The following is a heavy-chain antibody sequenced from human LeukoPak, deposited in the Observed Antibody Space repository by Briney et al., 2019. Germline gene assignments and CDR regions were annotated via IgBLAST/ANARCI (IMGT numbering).Heavy chain of an antibody. Sequence: GGSLRLSCAASGFTFSSYSMNWVRQAPGKGLEWVSYISSSSSTIYYADSVKGRFTISRDNAKNSLYLQMTSLRAEDTAVYYCARASSGITGTTVLNWFDPWGQGTPVTVSS. CDR3: ARASSGITGTTVLNWFDP. V-gene: IGHV3-48*04. CDR2: ISSSSSTI. CDR1: GFTFSSYS. D-gene: IGHD1-7*01. J-gene: IGHJ5*02.